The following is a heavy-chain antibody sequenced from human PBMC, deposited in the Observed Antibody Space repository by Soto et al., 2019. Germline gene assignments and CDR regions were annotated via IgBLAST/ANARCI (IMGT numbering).Heavy chain of an antibody. J-gene: IGHJ5*02. CDR2: IFSSGGT. CDR3: ASEGLGTSAAPGVYSLLINRLDP. V-gene: IGHV4-4*07. Sequence: SETLSLTCTVSGGSAISYWWSWIRQPAGKGLEWIGRIFSSGGTNYNPSLENRVTMSVDTSKNQISLKLRSVTTADTAMYYCASEGLGTSAAPGVYSLLINRLDPWGQGTLVTVSS. CDR1: GGSAISYW. D-gene: IGHD6-13*01.